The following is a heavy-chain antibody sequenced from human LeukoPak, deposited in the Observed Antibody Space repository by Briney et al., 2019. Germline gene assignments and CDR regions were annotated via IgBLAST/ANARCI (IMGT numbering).Heavy chain of an antibody. CDR2: IYYSGST. CDR3: ARHLRSMVRGVITTYYFYGMDV. D-gene: IGHD3-10*01. V-gene: IGHV4-59*08. Sequence: SDTLSLTSTVSGGSISSYYWSWIRQPPGKGLEWIGYIYYSGSTNYNPSLKSRVTISVDTSKNQFSLKLSSVTAADTAVYYCARHLRSMVRGVITTYYFYGMDVWGQGTTVTVSS. J-gene: IGHJ6*02. CDR1: GGSISSYY.